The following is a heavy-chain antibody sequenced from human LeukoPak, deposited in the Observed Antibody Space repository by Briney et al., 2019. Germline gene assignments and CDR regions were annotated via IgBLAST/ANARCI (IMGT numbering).Heavy chain of an antibody. J-gene: IGHJ4*02. CDR3: ATSLSGWRDY. CDR2: IYISGST. CDR1: GGFISSYY. Sequence: SETLSLTCTVSGGFISSYYRSWIRQPAGKGLEWIGRIYISGSTDYNPSLKSRVSMSIDASKNQITLKLTSVTAEDTALYYCATSLSGWRDYWGQGTLVTVSS. V-gene: IGHV4-4*07. D-gene: IGHD6-19*01.